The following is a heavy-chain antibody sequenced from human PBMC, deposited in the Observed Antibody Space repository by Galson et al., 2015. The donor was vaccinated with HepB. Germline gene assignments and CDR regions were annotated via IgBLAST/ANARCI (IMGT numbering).Heavy chain of an antibody. J-gene: IGHJ2*01. CDR1: GGSISSYY. Sequence: SDTLSLTCTVSGGSISSYYWSWTRQPPGKGLEWIGYIYYSGSTNYNPSHKSRVTISVDTSKNQFSLKLSSVTAADTAVYYCARAHRSLGGAVVYWYFDLWGRGTLVTVSS. CDR2: IYYSGST. D-gene: IGHD4-23*01. V-gene: IGHV4-59*07. CDR3: ARAHRSLGGAVVYWYFDL.